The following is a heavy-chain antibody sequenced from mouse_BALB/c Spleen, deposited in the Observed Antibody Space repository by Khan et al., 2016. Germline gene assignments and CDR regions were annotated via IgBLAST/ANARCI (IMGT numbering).Heavy chain of an antibody. CDR2: INPSTGYT. D-gene: IGHD2-1*01. Sequence: QVQLQQSGAELAKPGASVKMSCKASAYTFTSYWMHWVKQRPGQGLEWIGYINPSTGYTEYNQKFKDKATLTADKSSSTAYMQLSSLTSEDSAVYYCAIRDDGNPAWFAYWGQGTLVTVSS. CDR3: AIRDDGNPAWFAY. CDR1: AYTFTSYW. V-gene: IGHV1-7*01. J-gene: IGHJ3*01.